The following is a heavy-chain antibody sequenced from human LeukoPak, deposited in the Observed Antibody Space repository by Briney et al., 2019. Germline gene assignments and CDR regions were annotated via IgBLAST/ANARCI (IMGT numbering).Heavy chain of an antibody. CDR3: ARGERFSEPLNFDY. J-gene: IGHJ4*02. Sequence: ASVKVSCKASGYTFTSYGISWVRQAPGQGLEWMGWVSAYNGNTNYAQKLQGRVTTTTDTSTSTAYMELRSLRSDDTAVYYCARGERFSEPLNFDYWGQGTLVTVSS. D-gene: IGHD1-14*01. CDR1: GYTFTSYG. V-gene: IGHV1-18*01. CDR2: VSAYNGNT.